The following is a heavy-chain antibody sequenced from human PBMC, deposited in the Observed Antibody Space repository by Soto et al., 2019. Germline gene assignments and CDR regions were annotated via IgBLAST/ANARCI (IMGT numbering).Heavy chain of an antibody. CDR2: INPNSGGT. D-gene: IGHD3-9*01. CDR3: ARGVYYDILTGYWDWFDP. V-gene: IGHV1-2*04. CDR1: GYTFTGYY. J-gene: IGHJ5*02. Sequence: ASVKGSCKASGYTFTGYYMHWVRQAPGQGLEWMGWINPNSGGTNYAQKFQGWVTMTRDTSISTAYMELSRLRSDDTAVYYCARGVYYDILTGYWDWFDPWGQGTLVTVSS.